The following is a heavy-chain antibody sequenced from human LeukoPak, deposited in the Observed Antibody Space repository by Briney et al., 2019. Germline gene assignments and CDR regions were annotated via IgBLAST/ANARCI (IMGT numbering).Heavy chain of an antibody. CDR3: ARYNYGSGSYYTFDY. Sequence: ASVKVSCKASGYTFTGYYMHWVRQAPGQGLEWMGWINPNSGGTNYAQKFQGRVTMTRDTSINTAYMELSRLRSDDTAVYYCARYNYGSGSYYTFDYWGQGTLVTVTS. D-gene: IGHD3-10*01. CDR2: INPNSGGT. J-gene: IGHJ4*02. V-gene: IGHV1-2*02. CDR1: GYTFTGYY.